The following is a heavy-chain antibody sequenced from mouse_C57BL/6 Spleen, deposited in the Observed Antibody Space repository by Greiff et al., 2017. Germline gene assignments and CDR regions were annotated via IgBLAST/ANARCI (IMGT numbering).Heavy chain of an antibody. D-gene: IGHD4-1*02. CDR1: GYAFSSSW. CDR2: IYPGDGDT. V-gene: IGHV1-82*01. CDR3: ARPTGSYFDY. J-gene: IGHJ2*01. Sequence: VKLMESGPELVKPGASVKISCKASGYAFSSSWMNWVKQRPGKGLEWIGRIYPGDGDTNYNGKFKGKATLTADKSSSTAYMQLSSLTSEDSAVYFCARPTGSYFDYWGQGTTLTVSS.